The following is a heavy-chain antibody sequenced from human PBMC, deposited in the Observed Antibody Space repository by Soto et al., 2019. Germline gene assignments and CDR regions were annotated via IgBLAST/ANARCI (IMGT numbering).Heavy chain of an antibody. CDR1: GYSFTIHV. CDR2: VNGGSGDT. Sequence: QVQLVQSGAEVKEPGASVRVSCKASGYSFTIHVMHWVRQAPGQRLEWMGWVNGGSGDTKYSQKFQDRVTITRDTSATTVYMELGRLRSEDKAVYYCARDSGVAGPSGDLDYWGQGTLGTVPS. D-gene: IGHD2-21*02. V-gene: IGHV1-3*01. CDR3: ARDSGVAGPSGDLDY. J-gene: IGHJ4*02.